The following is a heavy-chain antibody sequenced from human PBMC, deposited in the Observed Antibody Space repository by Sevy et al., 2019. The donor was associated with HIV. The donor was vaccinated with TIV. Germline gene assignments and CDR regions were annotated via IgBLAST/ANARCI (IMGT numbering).Heavy chain of an antibody. CDR1: GFTFSSYS. CDR2: ISSSSSTI. V-gene: IGHV3-48*01. J-gene: IGHJ3*02. D-gene: IGHD2-2*01. CDR3: ARDGGVYCSSTSCYPLDAFDI. Sequence: GGSLRLSCAASGFTFSSYSMNWVRQAPGKGLEWVSYISSSSSTIYYADSVKGRFTISRDNAKNSLYLQMNSLRAEDRAVYYCARDGGVYCSSTSCYPLDAFDIWGQGTMVTVSS.